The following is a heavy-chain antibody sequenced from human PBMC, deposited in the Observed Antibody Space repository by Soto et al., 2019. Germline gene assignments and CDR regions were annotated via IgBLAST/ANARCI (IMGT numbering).Heavy chain of an antibody. J-gene: IGHJ6*02. Sequence: SVKVSCKASGGTFSSYAISWVRQAPGQGLEWMGGIIPIFGTANYAQKFQGRVTITADESTSTAYMELSSLRSEDTAVYYCARGHYDFAPNSPLYVWMDVWGQETTVPVS. V-gene: IGHV1-69*13. D-gene: IGHD3-3*01. CDR1: GGTFSSYA. CDR2: IIPIFGTA. CDR3: ARGHYDFAPNSPLYVWMDV.